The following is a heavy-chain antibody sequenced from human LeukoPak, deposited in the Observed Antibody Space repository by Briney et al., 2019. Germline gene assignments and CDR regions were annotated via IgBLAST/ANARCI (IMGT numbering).Heavy chain of an antibody. V-gene: IGHV3-72*01. Sequence: PGGSLRLSCAASGFTFSDHYMDWVRQAPGKGLEWVGRTRNKANSYTTEYAASVKGRFTISRDDSKNSLYLQMNSLKTEDTAVYYCARAGSGYCSSTSCYTGAFDIWGQGTMVTVSS. D-gene: IGHD2-2*02. J-gene: IGHJ3*02. CDR3: ARAGSGYCSSTSCYTGAFDI. CDR2: TRNKANSYTT. CDR1: GFTFSDHY.